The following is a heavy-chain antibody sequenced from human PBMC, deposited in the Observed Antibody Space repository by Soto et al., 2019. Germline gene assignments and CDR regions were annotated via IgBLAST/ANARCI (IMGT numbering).Heavy chain of an antibody. Sequence: TLSLTCGVSVDSLSGATYSWNWIRQPPGKGLEWIGYIFPSGTTYYNPSLKSRVTISIDVSKNQFSLSLRSLSSADTAVYYCARRREFDFWSQGTPVTVSS. CDR1: VDSLSGATYS. J-gene: IGHJ4*02. V-gene: IGHV4-30-2*01. CDR3: ARRREFDF. CDR2: IFPSGTT.